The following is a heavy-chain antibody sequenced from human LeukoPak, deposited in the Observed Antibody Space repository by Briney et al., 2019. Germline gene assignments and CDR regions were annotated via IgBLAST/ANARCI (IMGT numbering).Heavy chain of an antibody. CDR2: VSAAGSTT. Sequence: GGSLRLSCAASGFTFSFYAMTWVRQAPGKGLEWVSSVSAAGSTTYYADFVKGRFTISRDNSKNTLFLQMNSLRAEDTAVFYCAKATATYDTSDPFDYWGQGTLVTVSS. J-gene: IGHJ4*02. CDR3: AKATATYDTSDPFDY. V-gene: IGHV3-23*01. D-gene: IGHD3-22*01. CDR1: GFTFSFYA.